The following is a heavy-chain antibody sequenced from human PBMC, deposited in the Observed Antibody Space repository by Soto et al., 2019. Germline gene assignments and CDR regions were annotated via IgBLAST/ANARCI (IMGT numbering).Heavy chain of an antibody. V-gene: IGHV1-8*01. CDR2: MNPNSGNT. CDR1: GYTFTSYD. D-gene: IGHD3-16*01. Sequence: QVQLVQSGAEVKKPGASVKVSCKASGYTFTSYDINWVRQATGQGLEYLGWMNPNSGNTGYVQKFQGRVTMTRGTSISTAYMELSSLRSEDTAVYYCARGIKYCDYSRWFDPCGQGTLVTVSS. J-gene: IGHJ5*02. CDR3: ARGIKYCDYSRWFDP.